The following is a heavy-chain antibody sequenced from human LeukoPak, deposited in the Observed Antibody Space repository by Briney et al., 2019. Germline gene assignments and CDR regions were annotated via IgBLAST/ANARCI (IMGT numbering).Heavy chain of an antibody. Sequence: ASVKVSCKASGYTFTSYDINWVRQATGQGLEWMGWMNPNSGNTGYAQKFQGRVTMTRNTSISTAYMELSSLRSEDTAVYYCARAGYYDITARDAFDIWGQGTMVTVSS. CDR2: MNPNSGNT. V-gene: IGHV1-8*01. J-gene: IGHJ3*02. CDR1: GYTFTSYD. D-gene: IGHD3-9*01. CDR3: ARAGYYDITARDAFDI.